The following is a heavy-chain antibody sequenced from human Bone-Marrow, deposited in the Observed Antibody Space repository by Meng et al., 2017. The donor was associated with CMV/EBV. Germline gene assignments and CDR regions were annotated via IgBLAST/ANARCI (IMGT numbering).Heavy chain of an antibody. Sequence: QVQGQHVGPVLVRPSAALSLNCRVPGFSISTHYWGWIRQTPGKGLEWIASIHYTGRADYSPSLKSRVTVSVDTSDSQLSLKLSSVTTADTAMYYCAERGGGYWGQGILVTVSS. J-gene: IGHJ4*02. CDR1: GFSISTHY. D-gene: IGHD1-1*01. CDR2: IHYTGRA. V-gene: IGHV4-59*11. CDR3: AERGGGY.